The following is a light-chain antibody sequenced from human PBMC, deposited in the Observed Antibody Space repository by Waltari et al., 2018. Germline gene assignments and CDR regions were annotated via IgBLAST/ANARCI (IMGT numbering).Light chain of an antibody. V-gene: IGKV3-20*01. CDR2: AAS. CDR3: QQYANSPRT. Sequence: EIVLRQSPGTLSLSPGDRATLSCRASHSVSSNNLAWYQQKPGQAPRLLIYAASSRATGITDRFSGSGSGTDFTLTISRVEPEDFAVYYCQQYANSPRTFGQGTKVEIK. J-gene: IGKJ1*01. CDR1: HSVSSNN.